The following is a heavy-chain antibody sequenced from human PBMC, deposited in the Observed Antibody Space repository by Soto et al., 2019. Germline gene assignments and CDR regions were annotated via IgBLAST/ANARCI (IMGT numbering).Heavy chain of an antibody. V-gene: IGHV4-39*02. D-gene: IGHD1-26*01. CDR2: IYYSGST. J-gene: IGHJ5*02. CDR1: GGSISSSSYY. Sequence: SETLSLTCTVSGGSISSSSYYWGWIRQPPGKGLEWIGSIYYSGSTYYNPSLKSRVTISVDTSKNHFSLKLSSVTAADTAVYYCATQEVGGRYVYTFDPWGQGTLVTVSS. CDR3: ATQEVGGRYVYTFDP.